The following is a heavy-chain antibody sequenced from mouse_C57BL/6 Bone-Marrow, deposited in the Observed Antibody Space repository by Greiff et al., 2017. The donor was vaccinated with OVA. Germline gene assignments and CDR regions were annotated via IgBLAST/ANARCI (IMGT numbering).Heavy chain of an antibody. CDR2: SRNKANDYTT. J-gene: IGHJ3*01. CDR1: GFTFSDFY. V-gene: IGHV7-1*01. CDR3: ARDSIYGGFAY. Sequence: EVHLVESGGGLVQSGRSLRLSCATSGFTFSDFYMEWVRQAPGKGLEWIAASRNKANDYTTEYSASVKGRFIVSRDTSQSILYLQMNALRAEDTAIYYCARDSIYGGFAYWGQGTLVTDSA. D-gene: IGHD1-1*01.